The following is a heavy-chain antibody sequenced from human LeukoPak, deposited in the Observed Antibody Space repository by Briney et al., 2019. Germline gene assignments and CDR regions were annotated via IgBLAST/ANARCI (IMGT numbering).Heavy chain of an antibody. J-gene: IGHJ4*02. V-gene: IGHV3-23*01. CDR3: ATGGVMYYDILTGYYKVPAFDY. CDR2: ISGSGGST. Sequence: GGSPRLSCAASGFTFSSYAMSWVRQAPGKGLEWVSAISGSGGSTYYADSVKGRFTISRDNSKNTLYLQMNSLRAEDTAVYYCATGGVMYYDILTGYYKVPAFDYWGQGTLVTVSS. CDR1: GFTFSSYA. D-gene: IGHD3-9*01.